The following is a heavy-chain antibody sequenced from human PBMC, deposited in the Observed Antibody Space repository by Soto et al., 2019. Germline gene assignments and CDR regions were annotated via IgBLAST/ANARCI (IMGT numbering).Heavy chain of an antibody. J-gene: IGHJ6*02. D-gene: IGHD2-15*01. CDR3: AHRISCPRWSRSDYYGMDV. CDR2: ISASGLTT. CDR1: GFTFSSSA. V-gene: IGHV3-23*01. Sequence: PGGSLRLSCAASGFTFSSSAMSWVRQAPGKGLEWVSCISASGLTTYFADSVKGRFAISRDNSSDTLYLQINSLRAEDTGVYYCAHRISCPRWSRSDYYGMDVCGQRTTVTVSS.